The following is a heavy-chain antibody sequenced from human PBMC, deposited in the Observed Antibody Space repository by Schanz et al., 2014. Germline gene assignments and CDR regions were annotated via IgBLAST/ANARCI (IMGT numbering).Heavy chain of an antibody. CDR3: ARDLISSGWYG. J-gene: IGHJ4*02. D-gene: IGHD6-19*01. CDR2: INTASGNT. V-gene: IGHV1-3*04. Sequence: QVQLVQSGAEVKKPGASVKVSCKTSGYTFTDYPINWVRQAPGRRLEWMGWINTASGNTRYSEAFQGRVTMTRNTSISTAYMELSSLRVEDTAVYYCARDLISSGWYGWGQGTLVTVSS. CDR1: GYTFTDYP.